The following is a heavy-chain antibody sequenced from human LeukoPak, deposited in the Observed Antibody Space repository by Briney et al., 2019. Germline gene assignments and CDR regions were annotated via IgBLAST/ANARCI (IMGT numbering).Heavy chain of an antibody. J-gene: IGHJ4*02. D-gene: IGHD3-22*01. Sequence: PSETLSLTCAVYGGSFSGYYWSWIRQPPGKGLEWIGEINHSGSTNYNPSLKSRVTISVDTSKNQLSLKLSSVTAADTAVYYCAHEEDYDSSGYSDYWGQGTLVTVSS. CDR2: INHSGST. CDR1: GGSFSGYY. CDR3: AHEEDYDSSGYSDY. V-gene: IGHV4-34*01.